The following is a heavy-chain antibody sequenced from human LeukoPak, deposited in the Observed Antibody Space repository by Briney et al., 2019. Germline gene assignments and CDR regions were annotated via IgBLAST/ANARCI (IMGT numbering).Heavy chain of an antibody. D-gene: IGHD3-3*01. CDR3: AKSGGITIFGVVDY. J-gene: IGHJ4*02. V-gene: IGHV3-23*01. Sequence: GGSLRLSCAASGFTFSSYAMSWVRQAPGKGLEWVSGISGSGGSTYYADSVKGRLTISRDNSKNTLYLQQNSLRAEDTAVYYCAKSGGITIFGVVDYWGQGTLVTVSS. CDR2: ISGSGGST. CDR1: GFTFSSYA.